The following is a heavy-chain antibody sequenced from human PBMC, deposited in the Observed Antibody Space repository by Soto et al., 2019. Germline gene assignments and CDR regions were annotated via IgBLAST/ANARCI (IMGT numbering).Heavy chain of an antibody. J-gene: IGHJ5*02. Sequence: TLSLTCTVSGGSISSGGYYWSFIRQHPGKGLEWIGYIYYSGSTYYNPSLKSRVTISVDTSKNQFSLKLSYVTAADTAVYYCARVGGINWFDPWGQGTLVTVSS. D-gene: IGHD3-16*01. CDR1: GGSISSGGYY. CDR3: ARVGGINWFDP. CDR2: IYYSGST. V-gene: IGHV4-31*03.